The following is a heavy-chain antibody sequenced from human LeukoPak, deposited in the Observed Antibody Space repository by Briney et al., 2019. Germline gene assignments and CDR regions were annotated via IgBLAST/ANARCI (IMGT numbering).Heavy chain of an antibody. CDR1: GFTFSSYG. CDR3: AKGLQTNYCYYHAMDV. J-gene: IGHJ6*02. Sequence: PGGSLRLSCAASGFTFSSYGMHWARQAPGKGLEWLAVISYDGTNKDYADSVKGRFTISRDNSKNTLYLQVNSLRAEDTAVYYCAKGLQTNYCYYHAMDVWGQGTMVTVSS. V-gene: IGHV3-30*18. D-gene: IGHD4-11*01. CDR2: ISYDGTNK.